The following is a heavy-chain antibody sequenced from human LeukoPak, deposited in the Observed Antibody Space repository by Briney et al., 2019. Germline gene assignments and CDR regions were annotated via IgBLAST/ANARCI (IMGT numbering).Heavy chain of an antibody. CDR2: INGDGRNI. Sequence: GGSLRLSCAASGFNFSINWMTWVRQAPGKGLVWVSRINGDGRNINYADSVRGRFTISRDNAKNTLYLQMNTLRVEDTAVYYCTRDLMDYDVSTGLHHYYMDVWGQGTTVTVSS. J-gene: IGHJ6*02. CDR1: GFNFSINW. CDR3: TRDLMDYDVSTGLHHYYMDV. V-gene: IGHV3-74*01. D-gene: IGHD3-9*01.